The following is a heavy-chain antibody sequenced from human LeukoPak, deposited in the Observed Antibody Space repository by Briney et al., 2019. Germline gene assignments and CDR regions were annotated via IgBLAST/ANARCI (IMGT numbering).Heavy chain of an antibody. CDR2: IKSDGSST. V-gene: IGHV3-74*01. CDR3: ARDLSTGG. J-gene: IGHJ3*01. D-gene: IGHD2-2*01. CDR1: GFTFSSYW. Sequence: PGGSLRLSCAASGFTFSSYWMHWVRQAPGKGLVWVSRIKSDGSSTSYADSVKGRFTISRDNAKNTLYLQMNSLRVEDTAVYYCARDLSTGGWGQGTMVTVSS.